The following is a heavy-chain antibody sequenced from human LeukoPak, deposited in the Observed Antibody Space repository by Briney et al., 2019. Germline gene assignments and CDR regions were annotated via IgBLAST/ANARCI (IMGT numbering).Heavy chain of an antibody. D-gene: IGHD1-14*01. CDR2: IFHSGST. V-gene: IGHV4-4*02. CDR1: GYSISNNNW. Sequence: KPSETLSLTCSLSGYSISNNNWWSWVRQSPGEGLEWIGEIFHSGSTNYNPSLKSRLTISLDKSKNQFSLKLNSVTAADTAVYYCAGNGAYNLDHWGQGILVTVSS. CDR3: AGNGAYNLDH. J-gene: IGHJ4*02.